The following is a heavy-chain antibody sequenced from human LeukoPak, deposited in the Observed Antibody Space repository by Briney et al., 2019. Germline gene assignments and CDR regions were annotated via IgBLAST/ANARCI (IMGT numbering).Heavy chain of an antibody. CDR3: AKDVDSRGYDY. CDR1: GFTFSHYG. Sequence: GGSLRLSCAASGFTFSHYGMHWVRQAPGRGLEWVAVIWNDGSYKYYADSVKGRFTISKDNSKNTLYLQMDSLRAEDTAVYYCAKDVDSRGYDYWGQGTLVTVSS. D-gene: IGHD3-22*01. J-gene: IGHJ4*02. V-gene: IGHV3-30*02. CDR2: IWNDGSYK.